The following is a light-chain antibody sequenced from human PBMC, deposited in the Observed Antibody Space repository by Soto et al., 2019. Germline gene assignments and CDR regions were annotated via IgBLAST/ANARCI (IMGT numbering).Light chain of an antibody. CDR1: QSVSNN. J-gene: IGKJ5*01. Sequence: EIVMTHSPATLSVYKWDRATLSFRASQSVSNNVAWYQQKPGQAPRLLILGASTRATGIPARFSGSGSGTEFTLTISRLEPEDFAVYYCQQYGSSPINFGEGTRLEIK. CDR3: QQYGSSPIN. CDR2: GAS. V-gene: IGKV3-15*01.